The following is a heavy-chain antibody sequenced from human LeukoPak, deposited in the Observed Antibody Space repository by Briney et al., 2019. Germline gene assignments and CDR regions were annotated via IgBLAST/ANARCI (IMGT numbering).Heavy chain of an antibody. Sequence: SETLSLTCTVSGGSISSYYWSWIRQPPGKGLEWIGYIYYSGSTNYNPSLKSRVTISVDTSKNQFSLKLGSVTAADTAVYYCARIRGYSYGPLLDIWGQGTMVTVSS. D-gene: IGHD5-18*01. CDR3: ARIRGYSYGPLLDI. V-gene: IGHV4-59*12. J-gene: IGHJ3*02. CDR1: GGSISSYY. CDR2: IYYSGST.